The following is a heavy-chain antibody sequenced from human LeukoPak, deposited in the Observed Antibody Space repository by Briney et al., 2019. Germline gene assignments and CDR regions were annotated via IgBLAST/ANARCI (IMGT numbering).Heavy chain of an antibody. D-gene: IGHD1-1*01. CDR3: ARAPWDSGHFDY. Sequence: GSLRLSCAASGFTFSNYAMSWVRQPPGKGLEWIGEIYHSGSTNYNPSLKSRVTISVDKSKNQFSLKLSSVTAADTAVYYCARAPWDSGHFDYWGQGTLVTVSS. J-gene: IGHJ4*02. CDR1: GFTFSNYAM. CDR2: IYHSGST. V-gene: IGHV4-4*02.